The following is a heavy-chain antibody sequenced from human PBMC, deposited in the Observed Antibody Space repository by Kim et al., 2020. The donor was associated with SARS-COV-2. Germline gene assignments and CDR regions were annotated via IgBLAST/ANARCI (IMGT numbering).Heavy chain of an antibody. CDR2: ISGSGGST. Sequence: GGSLRLSCAASGFTFSSYAMSWVRQAPGKGLEWVSAISGSGGSTYYADSVKGRFTISRDNSKNTLYLQMNSLRAEDTAVYYCAKDTLGFGVVNHYYYGMDVWGQGTTVTVSS. V-gene: IGHV3-23*01. D-gene: IGHD3-3*01. CDR3: AKDTLGFGVVNHYYYGMDV. CDR1: GFTFSSYA. J-gene: IGHJ6*02.